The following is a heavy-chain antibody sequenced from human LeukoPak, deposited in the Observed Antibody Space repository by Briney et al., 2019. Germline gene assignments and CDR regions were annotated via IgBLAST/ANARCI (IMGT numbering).Heavy chain of an antibody. CDR1: GGSFSGYY. D-gene: IGHD3-22*01. CDR3: ARGHHYYDSSGYANFDY. Sequence: SETLSLTCAVYGGSFSGYYWSWIRQPPGKGLEWIGEINHSGSTNYNPSLKSRVTISVDTSKNQFSLKLSSVTAADTAVYYCARGHHYYDSSGYANFDYWGQGTLVTVSS. V-gene: IGHV4-34*01. CDR2: INHSGST. J-gene: IGHJ4*02.